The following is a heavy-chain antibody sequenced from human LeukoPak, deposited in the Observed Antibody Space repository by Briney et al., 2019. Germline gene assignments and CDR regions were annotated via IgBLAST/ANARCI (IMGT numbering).Heavy chain of an antibody. CDR2: INSDGSST. CDR3: STGSGHAFDI. V-gene: IGHV3-74*01. J-gene: IGHJ3*02. Sequence: GVSLRLSCAASGFTFSSYWMHWVRQDPGKGLVWVSRINSDGSSTSYADSVKGRFTTSRDNAKNTLYVQMNSLRAEDTAVYYCSTGSGHAFDIWGRGTMVTVSS. D-gene: IGHD3-10*01. CDR1: GFTFSSYW.